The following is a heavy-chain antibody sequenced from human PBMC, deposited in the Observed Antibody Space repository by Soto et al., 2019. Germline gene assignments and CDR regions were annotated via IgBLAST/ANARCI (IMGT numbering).Heavy chain of an antibody. CDR3: AKDRPYCGGDCPPSWFDP. D-gene: IGHD2-21*02. J-gene: IGHJ5*02. CDR2: ISGSGGST. CDR1: GFTFSSYA. Sequence: GGSLRLSCAASGFTFSSYAMSWVRQAPGKGLEWVSAISGSGGSTYYADSVKGRFTISRDNSKNTLYLQMNSLRAEDTAVYYCAKDRPYCGGDCPPSWFDPWGQGTLVTVSS. V-gene: IGHV3-23*01.